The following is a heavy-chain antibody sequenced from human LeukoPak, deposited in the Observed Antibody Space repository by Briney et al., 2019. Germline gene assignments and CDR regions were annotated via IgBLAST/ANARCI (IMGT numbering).Heavy chain of an antibody. J-gene: IGHJ4*02. CDR2: ITSSSRTI. Sequence: GGSLRLSCAASGFTFSDYDMNWVRQPPGKGLEWVSYITSSSRTINYADSVKGRFTVSRDNAKNSLYLQMDSLRDEDTAVYYCARPTTVAPDYWGQGTLVTVSS. D-gene: IGHD4-23*01. CDR3: ARPTTVAPDY. V-gene: IGHV3-48*02. CDR1: GFTFSDYD.